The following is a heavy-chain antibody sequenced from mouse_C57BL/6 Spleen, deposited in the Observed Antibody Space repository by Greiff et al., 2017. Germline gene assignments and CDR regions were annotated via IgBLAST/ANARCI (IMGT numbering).Heavy chain of an antibody. Sequence: EVKLVESGAELVRPGASVKLSCTASGFNIKDYYMHWVKQRPEQGLEWIGRIDPEDGDTEYAPKFQGKATMTADTSSNTAYLQLSSLTSEDTAVYYCFYGSSRYWYFDVWGTGTTVTVSS. CDR1: GFNIKDYY. CDR2: IDPEDGDT. D-gene: IGHD1-1*01. CDR3: FYGSSRYWYFDV. J-gene: IGHJ1*03. V-gene: IGHV14-1*01.